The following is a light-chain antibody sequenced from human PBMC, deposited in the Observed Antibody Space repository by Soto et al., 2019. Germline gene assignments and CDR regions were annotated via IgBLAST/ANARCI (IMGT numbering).Light chain of an antibody. V-gene: IGLV2-14*01. Sequence: QSVLTQPASVSGSPGQSITISCTGTSSDVGNYDYVSWYQQYPGKVPKLMIYEVSNRPSGVSNRFSGSKSGNTASLTISGLQAEDEADYFCCSFAGSYTYVFGGGTKVTVL. CDR1: SSDVGNYDY. CDR3: CSFAGSYTYV. CDR2: EVS. J-gene: IGLJ1*01.